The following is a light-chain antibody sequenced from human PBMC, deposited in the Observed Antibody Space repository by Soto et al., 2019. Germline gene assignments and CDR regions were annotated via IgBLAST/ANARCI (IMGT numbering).Light chain of an antibody. CDR1: SSDVGAYNY. CDR2: EVS. CDR3: AYNENPNTPWL. J-gene: IGLJ3*02. Sequence: QSALTQPASVSGSPGQSITISCTGTSSDVGAYNYVSWYQQYPGKAPQLIISEVSDRPSGVSDRFSGSKSGNTASLTISGLQADDEADYYCAYNENPNTPWLLGGGTKLTVL. V-gene: IGLV2-14*01.